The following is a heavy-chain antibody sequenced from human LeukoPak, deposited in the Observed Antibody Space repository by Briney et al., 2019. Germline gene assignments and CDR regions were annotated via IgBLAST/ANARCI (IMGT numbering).Heavy chain of an antibody. CDR2: ISASGRNT. Sequence: PGGSLRLSCAASGFTFSSYAMSWVRQAPGKGLEWVSVISASGRNTYYSESAKGQLTISRDNSKNTLYLQMSSLRAEDTAVYYCVRRGSNYPYYMDVWGKGTTVTVSS. CDR1: GFTFSSYA. V-gene: IGHV3-23*01. J-gene: IGHJ6*03. CDR3: VRRGSNYPYYMDV.